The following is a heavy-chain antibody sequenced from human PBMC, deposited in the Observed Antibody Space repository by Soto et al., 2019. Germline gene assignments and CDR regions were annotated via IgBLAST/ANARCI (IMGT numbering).Heavy chain of an antibody. D-gene: IGHD3-3*01. CDR3: TMSITRFLEWSFDY. V-gene: IGHV1-46*04. CDR2: INPSDATT. CDR1: GYTFTSYY. Sequence: ASVKVSCKASGYTFTSYYMFWVRQAPGQGLEWMGIINPSDATTSYAQKWQGRVTMTRDTSTSTVYMELSSLRSEDTAVYYCTMSITRFLEWSFDYWGQGTLVTVSS. J-gene: IGHJ4*02.